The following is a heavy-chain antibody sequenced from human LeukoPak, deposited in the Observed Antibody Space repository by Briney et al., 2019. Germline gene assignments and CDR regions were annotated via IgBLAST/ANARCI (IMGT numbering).Heavy chain of an antibody. CDR2: IYHSGST. V-gene: IGHV4-30-2*01. Sequence: PSQTLSLTCAVSGGSISSGGYSWSWIRQPPGKGLEWIGYIYHSGSTYYNPSLKSRVTISVDRSKNQFSLKLSSVTAADTAVYYCARIIVGATFGYYYYGMDVWGQGTTVTVSS. D-gene: IGHD1-26*01. CDR3: ARIIVGATFGYYYYGMDV. J-gene: IGHJ6*02. CDR1: GGSISSGGYS.